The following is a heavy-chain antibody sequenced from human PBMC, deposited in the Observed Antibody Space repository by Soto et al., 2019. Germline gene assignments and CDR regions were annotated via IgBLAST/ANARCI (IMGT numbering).Heavy chain of an antibody. Sequence: PGGSLRLSCVASGFTFSSHWMHWVRQAPGKGLVWVSRIKYDGSTTSYADSVKGRFTISRDNAKNTVHLQMNSLRAEDTGVYSCVRGLRNYCGVDVWGQGTTVTVSS. D-gene: IGHD5-12*01. V-gene: IGHV3-74*01. CDR1: GFTFSSHW. J-gene: IGHJ6*02. CDR3: VRGLRNYCGVDV. CDR2: IKYDGSTT.